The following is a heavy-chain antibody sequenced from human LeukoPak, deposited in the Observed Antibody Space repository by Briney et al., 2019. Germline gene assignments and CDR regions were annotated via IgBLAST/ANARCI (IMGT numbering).Heavy chain of an antibody. D-gene: IGHD6-19*01. J-gene: IGHJ5*02. CDR1: GAXISSYY. CDR2: IHYSGST. CDR3: ARAPRLAPPRFDP. Sequence: SETLSLTCTVSGAXISSYYWSWIRQPPGKGLEWIGYIHYSGSTNYNPSLKSRASISVETAKNQFSLKLSSVTAADTAVYYCARAPRLAPPRFDPWGQGTLVTVSS. V-gene: IGHV4-59*01.